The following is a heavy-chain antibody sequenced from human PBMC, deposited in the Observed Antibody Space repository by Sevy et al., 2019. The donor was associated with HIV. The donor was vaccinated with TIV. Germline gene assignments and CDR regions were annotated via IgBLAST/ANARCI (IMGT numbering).Heavy chain of an antibody. D-gene: IGHD3-22*01. V-gene: IGHV1-8*01. Sequence: ASVKVSCKASGYTFTSYDINWVRQATGQGLEWMGWMNPNSGNTGYALKFQGRVTMTRNTSISTAYMELCSLRSEDTAVYYCARGGQRGYYYDSSGYYDAIDIWGQGTMVTVSS. CDR1: GYTFTSYD. J-gene: IGHJ3*02. CDR2: MNPNSGNT. CDR3: ARGGQRGYYYDSSGYYDAIDI.